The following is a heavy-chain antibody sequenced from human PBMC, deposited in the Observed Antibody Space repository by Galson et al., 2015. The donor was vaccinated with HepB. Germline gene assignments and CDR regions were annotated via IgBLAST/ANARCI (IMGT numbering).Heavy chain of an antibody. Sequence: QSGAEVKKPGESLKISCKGSGYSFTSYWIGWVRQMPGKGLEWMGIIYPGDSDTRYSPSFQGQVTISADKSISTAYLQWSSLKASDTAMYYCARHGDKYQLLSNWFDPWGQGTLVTVSS. D-gene: IGHD2-2*01. V-gene: IGHV5-51*01. CDR2: IYPGDSDT. CDR1: GYSFTSYW. J-gene: IGHJ5*02. CDR3: ARHGDKYQLLSNWFDP.